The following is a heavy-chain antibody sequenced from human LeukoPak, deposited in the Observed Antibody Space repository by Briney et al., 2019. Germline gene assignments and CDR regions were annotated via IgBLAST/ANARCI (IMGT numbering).Heavy chain of an antibody. CDR2: INHSGST. D-gene: IGHD3-10*01. V-gene: IGHV4-34*01. CDR1: GGSFSGYY. CDR3: ARATSGSYYKSKYPDY. J-gene: IGHJ4*02. Sequence: KASETLSLTCAVYGGSFSGYYWSWIRQPPGKVLEWIGEINHSGSTNYNPSLKSRVTISVDTSKNQFSLKLSSVTAADTAVYYCARATSGSYYKSKYPDYWGQGTLVTVSS.